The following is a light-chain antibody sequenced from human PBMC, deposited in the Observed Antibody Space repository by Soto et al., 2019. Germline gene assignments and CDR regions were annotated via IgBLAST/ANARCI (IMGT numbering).Light chain of an antibody. CDR2: ATS. V-gene: IGKV3-15*01. Sequence: ELVMRQSPATLSASPGEGANLSCRASQSVSINLAWYQQKPGQPPRLLIYATSTRATGFPARFSGSWCETEFTLTIRSLQSEDFAFYCCHQYHKWPWTFGQGTKVDIK. J-gene: IGKJ1*01. CDR1: QSVSIN. CDR3: HQYHKWPWT.